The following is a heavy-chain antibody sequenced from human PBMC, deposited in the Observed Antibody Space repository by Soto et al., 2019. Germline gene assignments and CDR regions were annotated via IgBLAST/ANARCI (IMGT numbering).Heavy chain of an antibody. V-gene: IGHV3-48*03. CDR1: GFSFSSYE. J-gene: IGHJ5*02. CDR2: ISSSGSDT. CDR3: ASLSGSYGFDP. Sequence: EAQLVESGGDLVQPGGSLRLSCAGSGFSFSSYEMNWVRQAPGKGLEWVSYISSSGSDTYYADSVKARFTISRDNAQNSLYLQMTRLRAEDTAIYYCASLSGSYGFDPWGQRTLVTVSS. D-gene: IGHD1-26*01.